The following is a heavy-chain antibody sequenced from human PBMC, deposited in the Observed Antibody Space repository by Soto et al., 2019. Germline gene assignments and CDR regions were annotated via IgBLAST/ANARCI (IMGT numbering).Heavy chain of an antibody. J-gene: IGHJ6*01. CDR2: IIPLFGTR. CDR1: GGTFTSDA. D-gene: IGHD3-3*01. V-gene: IGHV1-69*06. CDR3: AKLKIDFWNARYGVAV. Sequence: QVQLVQSGGEVRKPGSSVKVSCAASGGTFTSDALSWVRQAPGQGPEWMGGIIPLFGTRNYAHKFQGRLTIAANTSRSTACMELSSLRTEDTAIYYCAKLKIDFWNARYGVAVWGQGTRVIVSS.